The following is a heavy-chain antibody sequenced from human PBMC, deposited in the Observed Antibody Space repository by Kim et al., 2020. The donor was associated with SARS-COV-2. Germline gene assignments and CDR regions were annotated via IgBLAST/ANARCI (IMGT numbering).Heavy chain of an antibody. CDR1: GFTFSSYA. CDR3: ARENIVGVEYYFDY. D-gene: IGHD1-26*01. V-gene: IGHV3-30-3*01. J-gene: IGHJ4*02. Sequence: GGSLRLSCAASGFTFSSYAMHWVRQAPGKGLEWVAVISYDGSNKYYADSVKGRFTISRDNSKNTLYLQMNSLRAEDTAVYYCARENIVGVEYYFDYWGQGTLVTVSS. CDR2: ISYDGSNK.